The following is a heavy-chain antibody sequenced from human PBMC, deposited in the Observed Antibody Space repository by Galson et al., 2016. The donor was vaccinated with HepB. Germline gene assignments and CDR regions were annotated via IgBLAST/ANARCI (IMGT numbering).Heavy chain of an antibody. Sequence: SVKVSCKASGYSFTSYSMHWVRQAPGQRPEWMGWINAGNGNTKYSQKFQGRVTITRNTYASTAYMDLSSLTFEDTAVYYCATQLNFDFWSGYSADLDYWGQGTLVTVSS. CDR3: ATQLNFDFWSGYSADLDY. J-gene: IGHJ4*02. D-gene: IGHD3-3*01. CDR1: GYSFTSYS. V-gene: IGHV1-3*01. CDR2: INAGNGNT.